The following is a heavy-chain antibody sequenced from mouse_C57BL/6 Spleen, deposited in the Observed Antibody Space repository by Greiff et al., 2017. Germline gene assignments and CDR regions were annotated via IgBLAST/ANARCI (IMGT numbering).Heavy chain of an antibody. CDR3: ARPELDWYFDV. D-gene: IGHD4-1*01. V-gene: IGHV5-17*01. CDR1: GFTFSSYA. CDR2: ISSGGSSI. J-gene: IGHJ1*03. Sequence: EVQLLESGGGLVKPGGSLKLSCAASGFTFSSYAMPWVRQTPEKGLEWVANISSGGSSIYYPATVKGRFTISRDNAKNTLYLQMTRLRSEDTAMYYCARPELDWYFDVWGTGTTVTVAS.